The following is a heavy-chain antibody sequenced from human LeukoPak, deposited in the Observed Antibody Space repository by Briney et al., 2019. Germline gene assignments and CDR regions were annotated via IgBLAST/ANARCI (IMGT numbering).Heavy chain of an antibody. D-gene: IGHD6-13*01. J-gene: IGHJ4*02. CDR1: GSSISSSNW. V-gene: IGHV4-28*01. Sequence: SETLSLTCAVSGSSISSSNWWGWIRQPPGKGLEWIGCIYYSGYTNYNPSLKSRIIMSVDTSQNQFSLKLGSVTAVGTAVYFCARLVAAGSGGYFDYWGQGTLVTVSS. CDR2: IYYSGYT. CDR3: ARLVAAGSGGYFDY.